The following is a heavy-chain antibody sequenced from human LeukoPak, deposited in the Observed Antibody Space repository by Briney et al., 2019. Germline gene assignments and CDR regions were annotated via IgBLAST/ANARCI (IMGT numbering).Heavy chain of an antibody. CDR3: ARDLRYSSGWSASGMDV. J-gene: IGHJ6*04. CDR1: GYTFTSYD. Sequence: ASVKVSCKASGYTFTSYDINWVRQATGQGLEWMGWMNPNSGNTGYAQKFQGRVTMTRNTSTSTAYMDLRSLRSDDTAVYYCARDLRYSSGWSASGMDVWGKGTTVTISS. CDR2: MNPNSGNT. D-gene: IGHD6-19*01. V-gene: IGHV1-8*01.